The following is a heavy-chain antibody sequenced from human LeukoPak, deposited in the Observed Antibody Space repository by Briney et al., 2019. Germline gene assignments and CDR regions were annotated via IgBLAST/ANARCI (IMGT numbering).Heavy chain of an antibody. CDR1: GGSISSSGYY. CDR3: ARLPTYSSSWDNDY. J-gene: IGHJ4*02. D-gene: IGHD6-13*01. Sequence: SETLSLTCTVSGGSISSSGYYWGWIRQPPGKGLEWIGSIYYSGSTYYNPSLKSRVTISVDTSKNQFSLKLSSVTAADTAVYYCARLPTYSSSWDNDYWGQGTLVTVSS. V-gene: IGHV4-39*01. CDR2: IYYSGST.